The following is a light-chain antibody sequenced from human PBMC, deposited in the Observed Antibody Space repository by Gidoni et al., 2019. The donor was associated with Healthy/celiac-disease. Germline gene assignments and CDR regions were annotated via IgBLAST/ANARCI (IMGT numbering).Light chain of an antibody. Sequence: IQMTKSPSSLSASVGDRVTITCRASQGMRNYLAWYQQKPGKVPKLLIYAASSLQSGVPSRFSGSGSGTDFTLTISSLQPEDVATYYCQKYNSALFTFXPXTKVDIK. CDR3: QKYNSALFT. J-gene: IGKJ3*01. V-gene: IGKV1-27*01. CDR2: AAS. CDR1: QGMRNY.